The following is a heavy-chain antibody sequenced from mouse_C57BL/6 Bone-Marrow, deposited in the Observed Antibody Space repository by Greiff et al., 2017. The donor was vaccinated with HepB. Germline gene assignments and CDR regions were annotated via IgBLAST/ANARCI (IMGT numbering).Heavy chain of an antibody. CDR2: IWSGGST. CDR1: GFSLTSYG. V-gene: IGHV2-2*01. CDR3: ARNHYDYGWFAY. D-gene: IGHD2-4*01. Sequence: QVQLQQSGPGLVQPSQSLSITCTVSGFSLTSYGVHWVRQSPGKGLEWLGVIWSGGSTDYNAAFISRLSISKDNSTSQVFFKMNSLQADDTAIYYCARNHYDYGWFAYWGQGTLVTVSA. J-gene: IGHJ3*01.